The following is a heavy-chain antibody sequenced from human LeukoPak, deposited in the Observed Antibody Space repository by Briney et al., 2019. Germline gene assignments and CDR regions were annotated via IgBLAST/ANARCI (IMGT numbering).Heavy chain of an antibody. D-gene: IGHD6-19*01. CDR2: INSDGSST. J-gene: IGHJ4*02. CDR3: ARGRGIAVAGFIDY. CDR1: GFTFSSYW. Sequence: GGSLRLSCAASGFTFSSYWMLWVRQAPGKGLVWVSRINSDGSSTSYADSVKGRFTISRDNAKNSLYLQMNSLRAEDTAVYYCARGRGIAVAGFIDYWGQGTLVTVSS. V-gene: IGHV3-74*01.